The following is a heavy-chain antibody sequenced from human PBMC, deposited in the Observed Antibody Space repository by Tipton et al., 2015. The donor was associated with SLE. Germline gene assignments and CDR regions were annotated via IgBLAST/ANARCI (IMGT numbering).Heavy chain of an antibody. CDR1: GGSISRSSFY. V-gene: IGHV4-39*07. J-gene: IGHJ3*02. CDR2: IYYSGST. D-gene: IGHD1-26*01. Sequence: TLSLTCTVSGGSISRSSFYWGWIRQPPGKGLQYIGSIYYSGSTHYNPSLKSRITISVDTAQNEFSLRLNSVTAADTAVYYCARTLGAIAHTVYDAFDIWGQGKMVTVSS. CDR3: ARTLGAIAHTVYDAFDI.